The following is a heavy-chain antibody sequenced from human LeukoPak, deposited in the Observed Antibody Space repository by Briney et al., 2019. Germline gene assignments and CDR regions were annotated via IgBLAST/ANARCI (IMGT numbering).Heavy chain of an antibody. Sequence: GGSLRLSCEASGFTTSTYWMTWVRQAPGKGPEWVANIRQDGNLEHYVDSVKGRFTISRDNAKNSLYLEMNSLRVEDTAVYYCASLRHDIAVVPPAWWFDPWGQGTLVTVSS. CDR1: GFTTSTYW. D-gene: IGHD2-2*01. CDR3: ASLRHDIAVVPPAWWFDP. V-gene: IGHV3-7*01. CDR2: IRQDGNLE. J-gene: IGHJ5*02.